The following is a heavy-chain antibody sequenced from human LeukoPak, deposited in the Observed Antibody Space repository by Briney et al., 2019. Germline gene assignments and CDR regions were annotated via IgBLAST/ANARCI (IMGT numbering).Heavy chain of an antibody. J-gene: IGHJ4*02. V-gene: IGHV1-69*04. CDR2: IIPILGIA. CDR1: GGTFSSYA. CDR3: ARDSNSGSYDFDY. D-gene: IGHD1-26*01. Sequence: EASVKVSCKASGGTFSSYAISWVRQAPGQGLEWMGRIIPILGIANYAQKFQGRVTITADKSTSTAYMELSSLGSEDTAVYYCARDSNSGSYDFDYWGQGTLVTVSS.